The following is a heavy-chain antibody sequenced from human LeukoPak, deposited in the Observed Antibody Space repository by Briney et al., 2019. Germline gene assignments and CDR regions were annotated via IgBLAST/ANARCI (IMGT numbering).Heavy chain of an antibody. CDR2: IYSGGST. CDR1: GFTVSSNY. Sequence: GGSLRLSCAASGFTVSSNYMSWVRQAPGKGLEWVSVIYSGGSTYYADSVKGRFTISRDNSKNTLYLQMNSLRAEDTAVYYCARITTYCYDSSGYGGWGQGTLVTVSS. CDR3: ARITTYCYDSSGYGG. D-gene: IGHD3-22*01. J-gene: IGHJ4*02. V-gene: IGHV3-66*01.